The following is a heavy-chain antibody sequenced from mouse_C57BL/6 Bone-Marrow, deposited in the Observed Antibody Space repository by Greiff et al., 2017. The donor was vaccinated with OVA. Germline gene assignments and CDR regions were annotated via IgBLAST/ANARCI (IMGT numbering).Heavy chain of an antibody. V-gene: IGHV1-50*01. D-gene: IGHD2-3*01. CDR1: GYTFTSYW. CDR3: ATRLLYHAMDY. Sequence: QVQLQQPGAELVKPGASVKLSCKASGYTFTSYWMQWVKQRPGQGLEWIGEIDPSDSYTNYNQKFKGKATLTVDTSSSTAYMQLSSLTSEDSAVYYCATRLLYHAMDYWGQGTSVTVSS. CDR2: IDPSDSYT. J-gene: IGHJ4*01.